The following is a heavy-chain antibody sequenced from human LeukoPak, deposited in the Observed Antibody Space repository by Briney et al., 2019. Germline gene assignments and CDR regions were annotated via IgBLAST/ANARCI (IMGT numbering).Heavy chain of an antibody. Sequence: GASVKVSCKASGGTFSSNTISWVRQAPGQGLECMGGIIPIFGTANYAQKFQGRVTITADESTSTAYMELSSLRYEDTAVYYCARVWCSGGSCYSSRGAFDIRGQGTMVTVSS. CDR2: IIPIFGTA. V-gene: IGHV1-69*13. CDR3: ARVWCSGGSCYSSRGAFDI. D-gene: IGHD2-15*01. CDR1: GGTFSSNT. J-gene: IGHJ3*02.